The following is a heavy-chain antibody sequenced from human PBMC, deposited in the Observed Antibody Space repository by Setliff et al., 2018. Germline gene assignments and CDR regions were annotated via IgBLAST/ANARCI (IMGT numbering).Heavy chain of an antibody. CDR3: AKSPQGYSREAYPQHFQH. J-gene: IGHJ1*01. V-gene: IGHV3-11*04. D-gene: IGHD3-22*01. CDR1: GFTFSDYY. CDR2: ISSSGSTI. Sequence: PGGSLRLSCAASGFTFSDYYMSWIRQAPGKGLEWVSYISSSGSTIYYADSLKGRFTISRDNSKNTLYLQMNSLRAEDTAVYYFAKSPQGYSREAYPQHFQHWGQGTLVTVSS.